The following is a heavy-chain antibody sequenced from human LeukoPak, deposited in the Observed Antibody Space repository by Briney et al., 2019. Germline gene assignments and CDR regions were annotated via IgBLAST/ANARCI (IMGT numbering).Heavy chain of an antibody. CDR2: IYDRGST. CDR1: GGSISSSSYY. D-gene: IGHD3-22*01. V-gene: IGHV4-39*01. Sequence: SEALSLTCTVSGGSISSSSYYWGWIRQPPGKGLEWIGTIYDRGSTYYNPSLKGRVTISADTSKNQFSLKLSSVTAADTAEYYCARHDSSGPYNAFDVWGQGTMVTVSS. J-gene: IGHJ3*01. CDR3: ARHDSSGPYNAFDV.